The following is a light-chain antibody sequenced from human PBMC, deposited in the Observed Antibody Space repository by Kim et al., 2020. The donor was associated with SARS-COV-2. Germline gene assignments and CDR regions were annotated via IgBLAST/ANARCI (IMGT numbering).Light chain of an antibody. CDR3: SSHIGSSTWV. CDR1: SSDIGNYNF. V-gene: IGLV2-14*04. CDR2: DVS. J-gene: IGLJ3*02. Sequence: GQSITFSCLGTSSDIGNYNFVSWSQQHPGKAPKLLIYDVSKRPSGVSDRFSGSKSGNTASLTISGLQAEDEADYYCSSHIGSSTWVFGGGTQLTVL.